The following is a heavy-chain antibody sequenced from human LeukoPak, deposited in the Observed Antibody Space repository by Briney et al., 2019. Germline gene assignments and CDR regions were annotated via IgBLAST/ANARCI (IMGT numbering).Heavy chain of an antibody. D-gene: IGHD5-18*01. CDR1: GFTFSSYS. CDR2: ISSSSSYI. Sequence: GGSLRLSCAASGFTFSSYSMNWVRQAPGKGLEWVSSISSSSSYIYYADSVKGRFTTSRDNAKNSLYLQMNSLRAEDTAVYYCARAGYSYGYYYYYYMDVWGKGTTVTISS. CDR3: ARAGYSYGYYYYYYMDV. J-gene: IGHJ6*03. V-gene: IGHV3-21*01.